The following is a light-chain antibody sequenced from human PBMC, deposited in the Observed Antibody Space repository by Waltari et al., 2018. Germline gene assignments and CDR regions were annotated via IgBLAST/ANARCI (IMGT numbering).Light chain of an antibody. V-gene: IGLV6-57*03. CDR1: SGSFASNY. Sequence: NFMLTRPHSVSESPGKTVTISCTRSSGSFASNYVQWYQLRPGSAPTTVIYEDNQRPSGVPDRFSGSIDSSSNSASLTISGLKTEDEADYYCQSDDGNTWVFGGGTKLTVL. J-gene: IGLJ3*02. CDR2: EDN. CDR3: QSDDGNTWV.